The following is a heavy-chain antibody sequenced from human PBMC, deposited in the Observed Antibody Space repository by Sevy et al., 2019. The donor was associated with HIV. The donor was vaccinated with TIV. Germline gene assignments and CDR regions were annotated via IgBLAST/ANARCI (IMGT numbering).Heavy chain of an antibody. CDR3: AREGCTRPHDY. CDR2: LSFGCGKI. CDR1: GFYFNIYS. D-gene: IGHD2-8*01. Sequence: GGSLRLSCAVSGFYFNIYSMSWVGQAPGKGLEWVSTLSFGCGKINYADSVKGRFIISRDDSKNTLYRQMNSLRAEDTAVYFCAREGCTRPHDYWGQGTLVTVSS. V-gene: IGHV3-23*01. J-gene: IGHJ4*02.